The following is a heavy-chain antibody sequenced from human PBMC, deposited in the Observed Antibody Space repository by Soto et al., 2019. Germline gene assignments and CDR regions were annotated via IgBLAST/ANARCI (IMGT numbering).Heavy chain of an antibody. V-gene: IGHV1-18*01. D-gene: IGHD3-22*01. CDR1: GYNFNSYT. CDR2: ISAYNGNT. Sequence: ASVKVSCKASGYNFNSYTISWVRQAPGQGLEWMGRISAYNGNTNYAQKLQGRVTMTTDTSTSTAYMELRSLRSDDTAVYYCAREAGGYYDSSGSLDYWGQGTLVTVSS. CDR3: AREAGGYYDSSGSLDY. J-gene: IGHJ4*02.